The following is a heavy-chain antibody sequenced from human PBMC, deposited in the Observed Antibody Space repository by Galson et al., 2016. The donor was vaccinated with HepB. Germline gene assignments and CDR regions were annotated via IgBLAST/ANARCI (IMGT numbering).Heavy chain of an antibody. CDR1: GYTFTSYA. CDR3: ARGHIVATVDYDYYGLDV. V-gene: IGHV1-3*01. D-gene: IGHD5-12*01. Sequence: SVKVSCKASGYTFTSYAIHWVRQAPGQRLEWMGWINAANGDTKYSQKLQGRGTITWDTSANTAYMELSSLRSEDTAVYYCARGHIVATVDYDYYGLDVWGQGTTVTVSS. CDR2: INAANGDT. J-gene: IGHJ6*02.